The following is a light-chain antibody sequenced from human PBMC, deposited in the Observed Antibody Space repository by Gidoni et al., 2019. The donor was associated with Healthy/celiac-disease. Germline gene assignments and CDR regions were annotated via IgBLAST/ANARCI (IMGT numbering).Light chain of an antibody. Sequence: SALTQPASVSGSPGQSITIPCTGTRSDVGSYNLVSWYQQHPGKAPKLMIYEGSKPPSGVSNRFSGSKSGSTASLTISGLQAEDEADYYCCSYAGSSTFDVVFGGGTKLTVL. CDR2: EGS. CDR3: CSYAGSSTFDVV. J-gene: IGLJ2*01. V-gene: IGLV2-23*03. CDR1: RSDVGSYNL.